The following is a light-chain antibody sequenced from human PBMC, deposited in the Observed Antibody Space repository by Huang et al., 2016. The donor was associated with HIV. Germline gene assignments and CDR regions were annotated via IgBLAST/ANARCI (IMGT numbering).Light chain of an antibody. CDR1: QSVSSN. CDR3: QQYNNWPRT. V-gene: IGKV3-15*01. CDR2: AAS. Sequence: EIVMTQSPATLSVSPGERATLSCRASQSVSSNLAWYQQKPGPAPMLLIYAASTRATGIPARFSGSGSGTEFTLTISSLQSEDFAVYYCQQYNNWPRTFGQGTKVEIK. J-gene: IGKJ1*01.